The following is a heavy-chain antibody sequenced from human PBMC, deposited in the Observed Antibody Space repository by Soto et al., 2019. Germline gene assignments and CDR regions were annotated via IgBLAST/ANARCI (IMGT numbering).Heavy chain of an antibody. J-gene: IGHJ4*02. CDR2: IKEDGSEK. Sequence: PGGALRLSCADSGFTFINYWMTWVRQAPGKGLEWVANIKEDGSEKHYVDSVKGRFTISRDNAKNSLYLQMNSLRVEDTAVYFCSRDVVVGAKALNYWGQGALVTVSS. D-gene: IGHD2-15*01. CDR1: GFTFINYW. CDR3: SRDVVVGAKALNY. V-gene: IGHV3-7*01.